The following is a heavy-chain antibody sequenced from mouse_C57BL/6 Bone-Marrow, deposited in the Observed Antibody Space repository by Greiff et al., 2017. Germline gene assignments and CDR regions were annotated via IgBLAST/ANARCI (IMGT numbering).Heavy chain of an antibody. D-gene: IGHD2-5*01. Sequence: QVQLQQPGAELVKPGASVKMSCKASGYTFTSYWITWVKQRPGQGLEWIGDIYPGSGSTNYNEKFKSKATLTVDTSSSTAYMPLSSLTSEDSAVYYGARPYYSNDWYVDVWGTGTTVTVSS. CDR3: ARPYYSNDWYVDV. V-gene: IGHV1-55*01. CDR2: IYPGSGST. CDR1: GYTFTSYW. J-gene: IGHJ1*03.